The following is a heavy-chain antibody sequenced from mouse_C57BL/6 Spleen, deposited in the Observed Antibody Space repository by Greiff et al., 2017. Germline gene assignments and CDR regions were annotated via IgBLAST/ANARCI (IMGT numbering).Heavy chain of an antibody. CDR1: GYTFTSSW. CDR3: ARKGYYDYDEGFDY. CDR2: IDPSDSYP. V-gene: IGHV1-50*01. J-gene: IGHJ2*01. D-gene: IGHD2-4*01. Sequence: VQLQQPGAELVKPGASVKLSCKASGYTFTSSWMQWVKQRPGQGLEWIGEIDPSDSYPNYNQKFKGKATLTVDTSSSTAYMQLSSLTSEDSAVYYCARKGYYDYDEGFDYWGQGTTLTVSS.